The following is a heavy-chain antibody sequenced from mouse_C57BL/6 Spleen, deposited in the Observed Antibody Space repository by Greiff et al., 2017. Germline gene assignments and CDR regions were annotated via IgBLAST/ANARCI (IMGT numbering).Heavy chain of an antibody. D-gene: IGHD2-5*01. Sequence: EVQLVESGAGLVKPGGSLKLSCAASGFTFSDYYMYWVRQTPEKRLEWVAYINNGGGSTYYPDTVKGRFTISIDNAKNTQYLQLSRLKSEDTAMYYCARYGSNYVFDYWGQGTPLTVSA. CDR3: ARYGSNYVFDY. CDR1: GFTFSDYY. CDR2: INNGGGST. V-gene: IGHV5-12*01. J-gene: IGHJ2*01.